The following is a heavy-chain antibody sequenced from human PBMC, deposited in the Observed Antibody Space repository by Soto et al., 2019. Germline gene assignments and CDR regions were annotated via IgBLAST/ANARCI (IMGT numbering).Heavy chain of an antibody. J-gene: IGHJ6*02. CDR1: GYTFTSYY. CDR3: ASRQAAGQYYYYYGMDV. D-gene: IGHD6-13*01. CDR2: INPSGGST. V-gene: IGHV1-46*01. Sequence: QVQLVQSGAEVKKPGASVKVSCKASGYTFTSYYMHWVRQAPGQGLEWMGIINPSGGSTSYAQKFERRVTMTRDTSTSTVYMELSSLRSEDTAVYYCASRQAAGQYYYYYGMDVWGQGTTVTVSS.